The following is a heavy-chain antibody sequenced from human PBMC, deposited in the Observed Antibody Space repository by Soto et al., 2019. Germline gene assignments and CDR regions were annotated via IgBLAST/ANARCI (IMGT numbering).Heavy chain of an antibody. CDR3: ARGGQTYDSSGYYQNFDF. V-gene: IGHV1-46*01. D-gene: IGHD3-22*01. CDR1: GYTFTSYY. Sequence: GASVKVSFKASGYTFTSYYMHWVRQAPGQGLEWMGIINPSGGSTGYAQKFQGRVTMTRDTSTSTVYMELSSLRSEDTAVYYCARGGQTYDSSGYYQNFDFWGQGALDTFSS. J-gene: IGHJ4*02. CDR2: INPSGGST.